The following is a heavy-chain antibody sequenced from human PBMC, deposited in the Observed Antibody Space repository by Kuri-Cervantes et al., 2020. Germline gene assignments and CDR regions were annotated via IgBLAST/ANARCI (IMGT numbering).Heavy chain of an antibody. CDR1: GYTFTSYG. D-gene: IGHD3-9*01. V-gene: IGHV1-18*01. J-gene: IGHJ4*02. CDR2: ISAYNGNT. CDR3: ARVSSALRYFDFKGY. Sequence: ASVKVSCKASGYTFTSYGISWVRQAPGQGLEWMGWISAYNGNTNYAQKLQGRVTMTTDTSTSTAYMELRSLRSDDTAVYYCARVSSALRYFDFKGYWGQGTLVTVSS.